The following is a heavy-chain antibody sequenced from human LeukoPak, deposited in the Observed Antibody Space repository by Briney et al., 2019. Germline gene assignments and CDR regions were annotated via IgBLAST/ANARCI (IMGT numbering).Heavy chain of an antibody. V-gene: IGHV4-61*02. CDR3: ARISYGSGRSYYYFMDV. CDR2: IYIRGST. D-gene: IGHD3-10*01. Sequence: SQTLPLTCTVSGDSISSGSYYWSWIRQPAGKALEWIGRIYIRGSTNYNPSLKSRVTISIDTSKNQFSLKLNSVTAADTAIYYCARISYGSGRSYYYFMDVWGKGTTVTISS. CDR1: GDSISSGSYY. J-gene: IGHJ6*03.